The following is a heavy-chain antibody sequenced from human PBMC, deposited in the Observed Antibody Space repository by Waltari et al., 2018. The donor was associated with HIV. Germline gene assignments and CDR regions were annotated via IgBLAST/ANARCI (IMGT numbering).Heavy chain of an antibody. CDR2: TSGRGTTI. Sequence: QVRLAESGGGLVRPGGSLKLSCAASGFRFGDYDMTWVRQAPGRGPEWISSTSGRGTTISYADSVKGRFSISRDNAKNSLFLQMNRMRVDDTALYYCTRDYFHFDSSGSLDWGRGIQVIVSS. D-gene: IGHD3-22*01. CDR1: GFRFGDYD. J-gene: IGHJ4*01. CDR3: TRDYFHFDSSGSLD. V-gene: IGHV3-11*01.